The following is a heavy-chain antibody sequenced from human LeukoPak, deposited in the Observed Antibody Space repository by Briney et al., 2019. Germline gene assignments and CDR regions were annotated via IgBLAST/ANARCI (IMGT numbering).Heavy chain of an antibody. J-gene: IGHJ4*02. Sequence: GGSLRLSCAASAFTFSSYAMTWVRQAPGKGLEWVGRIKSKTDSETTDYAAPVKGRFTISRDDSKNTLYLQMNSLKTEDTAVYYCTTYPISGWYPYDYWGQGTLVTVSS. CDR2: IKSKTDSETT. V-gene: IGHV3-15*01. D-gene: IGHD6-19*01. CDR3: TTYPISGWYPYDY. CDR1: AFTFSSYA.